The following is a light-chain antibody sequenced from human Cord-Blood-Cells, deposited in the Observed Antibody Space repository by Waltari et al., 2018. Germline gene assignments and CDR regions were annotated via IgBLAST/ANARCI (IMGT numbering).Light chain of an antibody. Sequence: DIVMTQSPLSLPVTPGEPASISCRSSQSLLHSNGYNSLDWYLQKPWQSPQLLIYLGSNRASGVPDRFSGSGSGTDFTLKISRVESDDVGVYYCMQALQTPFTFGPGTKVDIK. V-gene: IGKV2-28*01. J-gene: IGKJ3*01. CDR3: MQALQTPFT. CDR1: QSLLHSNGYNS. CDR2: LGS.